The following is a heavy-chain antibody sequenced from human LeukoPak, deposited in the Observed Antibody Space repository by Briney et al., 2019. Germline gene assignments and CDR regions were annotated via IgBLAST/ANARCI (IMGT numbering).Heavy chain of an antibody. J-gene: IGHJ6*04. Sequence: PGGSLRLSCGASGFTFSSYGMHWVRQAPGKGLEWVSAISGSGGSTYYADSVKGRFTISRDNSKNTLYLQMNSLRAEDTAVYYCAKEDRRGDILTGYSAAQFVWGKGTTVTTSS. V-gene: IGHV3-23*01. D-gene: IGHD3-9*01. CDR1: GFTFSSYG. CDR2: ISGSGGST. CDR3: AKEDRRGDILTGYSAAQFV.